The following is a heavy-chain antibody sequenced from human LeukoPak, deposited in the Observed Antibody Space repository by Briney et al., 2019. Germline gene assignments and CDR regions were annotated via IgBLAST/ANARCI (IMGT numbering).Heavy chain of an antibody. CDR2: ITPVINTA. D-gene: IGHD3-10*01. CDR1: GGTFLSHT. V-gene: IGHV1-69*08. CDR3: ARVNLRGSNYNWFDP. Sequence: ASVKVSCKTSGGTFLSHTFSWVRQAPGQGLEWMGKITPVINTANYAQTFQGRVSIYADKSTTTVYMNLSGLRPDDTAVYYCARVNLRGSNYNWFDPWGQGTRVTVSS. J-gene: IGHJ5*02.